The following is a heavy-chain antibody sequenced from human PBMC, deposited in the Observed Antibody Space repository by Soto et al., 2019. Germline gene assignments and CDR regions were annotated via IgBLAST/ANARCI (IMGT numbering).Heavy chain of an antibody. CDR3: ARDVFQYQLLWGWFDP. V-gene: IGHV1-18*04. Sequence: QVQLVQSGAEVKKPGASVKVSCKASGYTFTSYGISWVRQAPGQGLEWMGWISAYNGNTNYAKKLQGRVTMTTDTSTSTAYMELRSLRSDDTAVYYCARDVFQYQLLWGWFDPWGQGTLVTVSS. CDR1: GYTFTSYG. J-gene: IGHJ5*02. D-gene: IGHD2-2*01. CDR2: ISAYNGNT.